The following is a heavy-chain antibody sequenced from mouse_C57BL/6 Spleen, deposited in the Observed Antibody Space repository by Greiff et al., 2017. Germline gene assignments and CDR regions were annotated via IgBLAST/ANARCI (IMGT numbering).Heavy chain of an antibody. Sequence: VQLQESGPGLVKPSQSLSLTCSVTGYSITSGYYWNWIRQFPGNKLEWMGYISYDGSNNYNPSLKNRIPITRDTSKNQFFLKLNSVTTEDTATYYCARGSYYGSSSLDYWGQGTTLTVSS. D-gene: IGHD1-1*01. CDR1: GYSITSGYY. CDR2: ISYDGSN. CDR3: ARGSYYGSSSLDY. J-gene: IGHJ2*01. V-gene: IGHV3-6*01.